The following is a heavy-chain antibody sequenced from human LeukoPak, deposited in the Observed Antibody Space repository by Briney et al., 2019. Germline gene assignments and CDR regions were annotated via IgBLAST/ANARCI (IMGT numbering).Heavy chain of an antibody. CDR3: ARRGNMSSHAFDI. J-gene: IGHJ3*02. Sequence: GGSLRLSCSVSGFSFSDSYMGWIRQAPGQGLGWLSYIKSSDTSTFYAPSVKDRFTFSRDNAKNSLYMQMNSLRGEDTAVYYCARRGNMSSHAFDIWGQGTVVTVSS. D-gene: IGHD2/OR15-2a*01. CDR1: GFSFSDSY. CDR2: IKSSDTST. V-gene: IGHV3-11*01.